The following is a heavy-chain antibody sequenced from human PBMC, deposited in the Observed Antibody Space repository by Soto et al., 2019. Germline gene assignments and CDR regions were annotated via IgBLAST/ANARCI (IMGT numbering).Heavy chain of an antibody. J-gene: IGHJ6*02. Sequence: PGGSLRLSCAASDFIFTSYAMHWVRQAPGKGLEWVAIISHDGSKKYHADSVKGRFTISRDNSNNTLFLQMNGLRAEDTAVYYCAKAFWSGLLRTKESREFNALDVWGQGTTVTVSS. CDR2: ISHDGSKK. D-gene: IGHD3-3*01. CDR3: AKAFWSGLLRTKESREFNALDV. CDR1: DFIFTSYA. V-gene: IGHV3-30*18.